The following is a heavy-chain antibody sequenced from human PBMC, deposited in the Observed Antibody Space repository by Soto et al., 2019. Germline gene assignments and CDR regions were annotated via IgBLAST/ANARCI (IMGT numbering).Heavy chain of an antibody. J-gene: IGHJ6*03. Sequence: ASVKVSCKASGGTFSSYTISWVRQAPGQGLEWMGRIIPILGIANYAQKFQGRVTITADKSTSTAYMELSSLRSEDTAVYYCARVGGRSGGSYYYYYYMDVWGKGTTVTVSS. D-gene: IGHD2-15*01. CDR2: IIPILGIA. CDR3: ARVGGRSGGSYYYYYYMDV. CDR1: GGTFSSYT. V-gene: IGHV1-69*02.